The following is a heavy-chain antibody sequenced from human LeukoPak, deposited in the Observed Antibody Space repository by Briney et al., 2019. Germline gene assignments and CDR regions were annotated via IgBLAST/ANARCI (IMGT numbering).Heavy chain of an antibody. D-gene: IGHD6-19*01. CDR1: GYSISSGYY. CDR2: IYHSGST. Sequence: SETLSLTCTVSGYSISSGYYWGWIRQPPGKGLEWIGSIYHSGSTYYNPSLKSRVTISVDTSKNQFSLKLSSVTAADTAVYYCARDSSGWHDAFDIWGQGTMVTVSS. CDR3: ARDSSGWHDAFDI. J-gene: IGHJ3*02. V-gene: IGHV4-38-2*02.